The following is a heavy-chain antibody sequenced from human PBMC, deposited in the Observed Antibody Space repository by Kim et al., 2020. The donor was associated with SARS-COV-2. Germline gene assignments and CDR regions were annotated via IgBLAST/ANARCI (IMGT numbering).Heavy chain of an antibody. CDR3: ARANSLGY. V-gene: IGHV3-7*01. CDR2: GSEK. Sequence: GSEKYYVDSVKGRFSISRDTPKNSLYLQMTSLRAEDTAVYYCARANSLGYWGQGTLVTVSS. D-gene: IGHD3-16*01. J-gene: IGHJ4*02.